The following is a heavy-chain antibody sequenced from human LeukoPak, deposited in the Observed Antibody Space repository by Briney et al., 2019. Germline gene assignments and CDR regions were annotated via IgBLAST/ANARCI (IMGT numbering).Heavy chain of an antibody. CDR2: ISTYNGNT. Sequence: ASVKVSCKASGYTFTGYYMHWVRQAPGQGPEWMGWISTYNGNTNYAQKFQGRVTMTTGTSTSTAYMELRSLRSDDTAVYYCARDVPGSIGTTARFDPWGQGTLVTVSS. V-gene: IGHV1-18*04. D-gene: IGHD1-1*01. J-gene: IGHJ5*02. CDR3: ARDVPGSIGTTARFDP. CDR1: GYTFTGYY.